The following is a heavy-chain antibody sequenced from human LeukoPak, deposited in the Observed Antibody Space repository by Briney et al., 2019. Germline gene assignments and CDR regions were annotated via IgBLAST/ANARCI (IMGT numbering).Heavy chain of an antibody. CDR3: ARVVWDSSGYYIDF. V-gene: IGHV3-21*01. D-gene: IGHD3-22*01. CDR2: ISSSSSYI. Sequence: GGSLRLSCGASGFTFSSYSMKWVRQAPGKGLEWVSSISSSSSYIYYADSVKGRFTISRDNAKNSLYLQMNSLRAEDTAVYYCARVVWDSSGYYIDFWGQGTLVTVSP. J-gene: IGHJ4*02. CDR1: GFTFSSYS.